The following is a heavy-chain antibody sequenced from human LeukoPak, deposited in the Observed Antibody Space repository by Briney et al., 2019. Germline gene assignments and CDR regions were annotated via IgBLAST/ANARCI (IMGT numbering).Heavy chain of an antibody. CDR1: GYTFTSYG. J-gene: IGHJ5*02. D-gene: IGHD4-11*01. Sequence: ASVKVSCKASGYTFTSYGISWVRQAPGRGLEWMGWISAHNGNTNYAQKLQGRVTMTTDTSTSTAYMELRSLRSDDTAVYYCARQPGTTVTSDNWFDPWGQGTLVTVSS. V-gene: IGHV1-18*01. CDR3: ARQPGTTVTSDNWFDP. CDR2: ISAHNGNT.